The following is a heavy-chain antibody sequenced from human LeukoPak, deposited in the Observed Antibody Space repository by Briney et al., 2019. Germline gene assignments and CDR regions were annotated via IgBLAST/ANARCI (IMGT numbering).Heavy chain of an antibody. J-gene: IGHJ6*03. CDR1: GYTFTGYY. CDR2: INPNSGGT. Sequence: AASVKVSCKASGYTFTGYYMHWVRQAPGQGLEWMGWINPNSGGTNYAQKFQGRVTMTRDTSISTAYMELSRLRSDDTAVYYCARAHYYYYYMDVWGKGTTVTVSS. V-gene: IGHV1-2*02. CDR3: ARAHYYYYYMDV.